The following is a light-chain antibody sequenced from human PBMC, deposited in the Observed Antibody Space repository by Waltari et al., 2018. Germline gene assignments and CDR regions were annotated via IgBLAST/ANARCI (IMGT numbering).Light chain of an antibody. Sequence: QPVLTQPPSSSASPGESARLTSTLPSDINVGDFNIYWYQQTPGSPPRFLLYYNSHSEKAQGSGVPSRFSGSKDASANAGILLISGLQSEDEADYYCMFWPSNVWVFGGGTKLTVL. V-gene: IGLV5-37*01. CDR2: YNSHSEK. CDR3: MFWPSNVWV. J-gene: IGLJ3*02. CDR1: SDINVGDFN.